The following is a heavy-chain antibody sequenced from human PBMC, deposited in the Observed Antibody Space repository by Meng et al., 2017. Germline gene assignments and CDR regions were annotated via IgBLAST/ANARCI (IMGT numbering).Heavy chain of an antibody. V-gene: IGHV1-69*01. CDR2: IIPIFGTA. Sequence: HVRLVRCGAEVTNPGSPVKVSCNASGGTSSSYAISCVRQAPGQGLEWMGGIIPIFGTANYAQKSQGRVTITTEESTSTAYMELSSLRSEDTAVYYCARNSGSYQDVGFDYWGQGTLVTVSS. CDR3: ARNSGSYQDVGFDY. CDR1: GGTSSSYA. D-gene: IGHD1-26*01. J-gene: IGHJ4*02.